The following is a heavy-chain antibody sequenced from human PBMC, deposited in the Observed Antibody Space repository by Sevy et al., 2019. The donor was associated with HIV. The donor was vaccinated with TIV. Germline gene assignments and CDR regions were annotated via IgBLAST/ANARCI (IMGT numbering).Heavy chain of an antibody. Sequence: GGSLRLSCAASGFTFNNYAMSWVRQAPGKGLEGKGLEWVSTISGGGGGTYYADSVRGRFTVSRDNSKNTLYLQVNSLRVEDTAVYYWEKHYIHDIADGWYFDLWGRGTLVTVSS. CDR2: ISGGGGGT. CDR1: GFTFNNYA. CDR3: EKHYIHDIADGWYFDL. V-gene: IGHV3-23*01. D-gene: IGHD6-13*01. J-gene: IGHJ2*01.